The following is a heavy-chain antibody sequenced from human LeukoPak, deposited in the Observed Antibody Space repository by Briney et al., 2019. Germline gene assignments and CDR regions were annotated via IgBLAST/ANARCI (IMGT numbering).Heavy chain of an antibody. J-gene: IGHJ3*02. V-gene: IGHV3-74*01. CDR2: LNSDGSST. CDR3: ARIPYYCSSTSCYGHFDM. Sequence: GGSLRLXCAASGFTFSSYWMHWVRQAPGKGLVWVSRLNSDGSSTSYADSVKGRLTISRDNATHTLYLQMNSLRAEDTAVYYCARIPYYCSSTSCYGHFDMWGQGTMVTVSS. CDR1: GFTFSSYW. D-gene: IGHD2-2*01.